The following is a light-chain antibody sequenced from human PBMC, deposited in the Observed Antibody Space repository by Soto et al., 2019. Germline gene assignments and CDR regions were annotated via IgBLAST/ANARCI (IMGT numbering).Light chain of an antibody. CDR1: SSDVGDYNS. Sequence: QSALTQPRSASGSPGQSVTVSCIGTSSDVGDYNSVSLYQQHPGKAPKLMTYDVSKPPSGVPDRFSGSKSGNTASLTISGLQAEDEADYYCCSYVCGYSDVVGIGTKVTVL. J-gene: IGLJ1*01. CDR2: DVS. V-gene: IGLV2-11*01. CDR3: CSYVCGYSDV.